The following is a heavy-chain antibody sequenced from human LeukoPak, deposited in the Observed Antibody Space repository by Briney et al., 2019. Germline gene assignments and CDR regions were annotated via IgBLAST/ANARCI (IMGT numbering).Heavy chain of an antibody. Sequence: GGSLRLSCAASGFTFSSYAMSWVRQAPGKGLEWVSGISGGGSSTYDADSVMGRFTISRDNSKNTLYLQLSSLRAEDTAVYSCARGITVAGSVYFDYWGQGTLVTVSS. CDR1: GFTFSSYA. J-gene: IGHJ4*02. CDR2: ISGGGSST. D-gene: IGHD6-19*01. CDR3: ARGITVAGSVYFDY. V-gene: IGHV3-23*01.